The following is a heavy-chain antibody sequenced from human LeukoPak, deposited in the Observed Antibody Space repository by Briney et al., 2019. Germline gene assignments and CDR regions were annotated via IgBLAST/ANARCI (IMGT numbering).Heavy chain of an antibody. D-gene: IGHD4-23*01. CDR2: INPGDSDT. Sequence: GESLKISCKGSGYSFTNYWIGWVRQMPGKGLEWMAFINPGDSDTRYSPSFQGHVTISVDRSINTAYLQWGSLKASDTAMYYCARQGDAVVTDVWGQGTTVIVSS. CDR3: ARQGDAVVTDV. J-gene: IGHJ6*02. V-gene: IGHV5-51*01. CDR1: GYSFTNYW.